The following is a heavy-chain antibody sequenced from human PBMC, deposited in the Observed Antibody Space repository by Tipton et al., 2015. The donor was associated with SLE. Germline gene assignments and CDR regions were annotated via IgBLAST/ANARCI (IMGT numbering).Heavy chain of an antibody. V-gene: IGHV4-39*07. D-gene: IGHD3-3*01. Sequence: TLSLTCTVSGGSVSSSSYYWGWIRQSPGKGLEWIGEIKHSGYTYYKPSLKSRVTVSVDTSRNQFSLRLTSVTVADTAMFYCASGTLEWSHEPDYWGQGTLVTVSS. J-gene: IGHJ4*02. CDR2: IKHSGYT. CDR3: ASGTLEWSHEPDY. CDR1: GGSVSSSSYY.